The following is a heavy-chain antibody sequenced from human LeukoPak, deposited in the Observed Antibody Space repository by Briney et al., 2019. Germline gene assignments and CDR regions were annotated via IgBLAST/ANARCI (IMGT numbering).Heavy chain of an antibody. CDR1: GFTFSDYY. J-gene: IGHJ4*02. V-gene: IGHV3-11*04. CDR2: ISSSGSTI. CDR3: ARLYCTGGVCYEASDY. Sequence: PGGSLRLSCAASGFTFSDYYMSWIRQAPGKGLEWVSYISSSGSTIYYADSVKGRFTISRDNAKNSLYLQMNSLRAEDTAVYYCARLYCTGGVCYEASDYWGQGTLVTVSS. D-gene: IGHD2-8*02.